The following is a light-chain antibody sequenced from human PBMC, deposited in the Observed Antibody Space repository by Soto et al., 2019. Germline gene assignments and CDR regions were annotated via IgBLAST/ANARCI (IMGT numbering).Light chain of an antibody. CDR1: QNIDRW. CDR3: QHYNSYPWT. J-gene: IGKJ1*01. V-gene: IGKV1-5*03. Sequence: DIQMTQSPSTLSASVGDRVTITCRASQNIDRWLAWYQQKPGKAPNLLIYGASSLESGVPSRFSGSGSGTEFTPTISSLRPDDFATYYCQHYNSYPWTFGQGTKVEIK. CDR2: GAS.